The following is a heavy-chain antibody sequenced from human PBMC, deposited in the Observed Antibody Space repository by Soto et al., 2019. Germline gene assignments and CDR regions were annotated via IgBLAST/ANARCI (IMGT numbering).Heavy chain of an antibody. D-gene: IGHD2-15*01. CDR2: ISRNGDIT. J-gene: IGHJ5*02. V-gene: IGHV3-23*01. CDR1: GFDFSSNS. Sequence: EVQLLESGGGLVRPGGSLRLSCVASGFDFSSNSMTWARQAPGKGLEWVGGISRNGDITSYRDSVKGRFTISRDISKSTLFLQMNRLRVEDTAMYFCSKWSGFGDAWGQGTLVTVS. CDR3: SKWSGFGDA.